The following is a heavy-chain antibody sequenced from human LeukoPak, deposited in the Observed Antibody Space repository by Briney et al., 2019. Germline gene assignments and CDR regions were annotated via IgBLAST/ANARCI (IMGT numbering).Heavy chain of an antibody. Sequence: SVKVSCKASGGTFSSYAISWVRQAPGQGLEWMGRIIPIFGTANYAQKFQGRVTITADKSTSTAYMELSSLRSEDTAVYYCAGETGSGYFDYWGQGTLVTVSS. V-gene: IGHV1-69*06. D-gene: IGHD3-10*01. J-gene: IGHJ4*02. CDR3: AGETGSGYFDY. CDR2: IIPIFGTA. CDR1: GGTFSSYA.